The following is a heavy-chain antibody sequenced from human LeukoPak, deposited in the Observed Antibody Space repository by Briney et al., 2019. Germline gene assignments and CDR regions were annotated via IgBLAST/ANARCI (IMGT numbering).Heavy chain of an antibody. Sequence: PSETLSLTCTASGGSISSYYWSWIRQPPGKGLEWIGYIYYSGSTNYNPSLKSRVTISVDTSKNQFSLKLSSVTAADTAVYYCASLRYFDPYYFDFWGQGTLVTVSS. CDR1: GGSISSYY. CDR3: ASLRYFDPYYFDF. V-gene: IGHV4-59*01. D-gene: IGHD3-9*01. CDR2: IYYSGST. J-gene: IGHJ4*02.